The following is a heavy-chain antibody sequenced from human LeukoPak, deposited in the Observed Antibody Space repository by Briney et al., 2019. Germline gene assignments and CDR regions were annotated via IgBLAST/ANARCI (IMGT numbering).Heavy chain of an antibody. D-gene: IGHD2-8*01. CDR2: IKQDGSEK. Sequence: RTGGSLRLSCAGSGFTFSSYWMSWVRQAPGKGLEWVANIKQDGSEKYYVDSVKGRFTISRDNAKNSLYLQMNSLRAEDTAVYYCAREARKDLLLMVYARHYFDYWGQGTLVTVSS. CDR1: GFTFSSYW. V-gene: IGHV3-7*01. CDR3: AREARKDLLLMVYARHYFDY. J-gene: IGHJ4*02.